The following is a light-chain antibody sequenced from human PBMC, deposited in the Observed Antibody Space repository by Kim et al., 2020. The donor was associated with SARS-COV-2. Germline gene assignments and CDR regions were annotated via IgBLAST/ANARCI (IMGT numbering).Light chain of an antibody. CDR2: DVR. J-gene: IGLJ2*01. CDR3: SSYTSSSTLV. V-gene: IGLV2-14*03. CDR1: SSDDGGYNY. Sequence: QSALTQPASVSGSPGQSITISCTGTSSDDGGYNYVSWYQQYPGKAPKLMIYDVRNRPSGVSNRFFGSKSANTASLTISGLQAEDEADYYCSSYTSSSTLVFGAGTQMTVL.